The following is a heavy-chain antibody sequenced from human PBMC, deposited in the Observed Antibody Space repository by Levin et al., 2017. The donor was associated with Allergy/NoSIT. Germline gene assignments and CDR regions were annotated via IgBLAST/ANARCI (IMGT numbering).Heavy chain of an antibody. CDR1: GFPFRSYS. V-gene: IGHV3-21*01. D-gene: IGHD3-22*01. J-gene: IGHJ4*02. Sequence: LSLTCAASGFPFRSYSMNWVRQAPGKGLEWVSSISSSSSYIYYADSVKGRFTISRDNAKNSLYLQMNSLRAEDTAVYYCARGDSSGYYFDYWGQGTLVTVSS. CDR2: ISSSSSYI. CDR3: ARGDSSGYYFDY.